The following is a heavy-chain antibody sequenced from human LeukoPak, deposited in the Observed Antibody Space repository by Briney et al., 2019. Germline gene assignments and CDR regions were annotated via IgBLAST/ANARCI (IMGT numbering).Heavy chain of an antibody. V-gene: IGHV3-74*01. D-gene: IGHD1-26*01. J-gene: IGHJ3*02. CDR3: TRNSGTYGGAFDI. CDR2: ISSDGSTT. CDR1: GLTFSANW. Sequence: GGSLRLSCAASGLTFSANWLNWVRQAPGKGLVWVSRISSDGSTTTYADSVKGRFTISRDNAKNTLYLQMNSLRAEDTAVYYCTRNSGTYGGAFDIWGQGTMVTVSS.